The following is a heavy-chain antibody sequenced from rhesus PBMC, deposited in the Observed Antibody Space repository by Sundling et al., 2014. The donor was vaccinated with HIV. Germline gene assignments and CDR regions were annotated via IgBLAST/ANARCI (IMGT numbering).Heavy chain of an antibody. Sequence: QVQLQESGPGLVKPSETLSLTCTVSGASISRYWWTWIRQPPGKGLEWIGEINGNSGDTNYNPSLKSRVTISRDRSKNHFSLKLSSVTAADTAVYYCARDLHGSTDYWGQGVLVTVSS. J-gene: IGHJ4*01. CDR1: GASISRYW. CDR3: ARDLHGSTDY. V-gene: IGHV4-80*01. CDR2: INGNSGDT. D-gene: IGHD4-29*01.